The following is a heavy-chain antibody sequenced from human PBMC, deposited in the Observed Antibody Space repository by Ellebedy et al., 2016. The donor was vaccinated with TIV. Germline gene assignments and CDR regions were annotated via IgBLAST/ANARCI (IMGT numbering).Heavy chain of an antibody. J-gene: IGHJ4*02. Sequence: GESLKISCAVSGLTVSSDYFSWVRQAPGKGLEWVSVIFRGGDTYYADSVKGRFAISRDNSKNTLYLQMNSLIPEDTAVYYCARERWNHGHDWGQGTLVAVSS. CDR2: IFRGGDT. CDR3: ARERWNHGHD. V-gene: IGHV3-53*01. CDR1: GLTVSSDY. D-gene: IGHD1-14*01.